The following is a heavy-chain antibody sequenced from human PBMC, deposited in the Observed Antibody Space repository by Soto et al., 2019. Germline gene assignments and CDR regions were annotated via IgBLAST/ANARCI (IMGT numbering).Heavy chain of an antibody. Sequence: SGGSLRLSCAASGFTFSSYSMNWVRQAPGKGLEWVSYINSYDTIMYYANSMKGRFTISRDNAKNSLYLQMNSLRDEDTAVYYCARLAVAGTSMSHWGQGTLVTVSS. V-gene: IGHV3-48*02. CDR1: GFTFSSYS. D-gene: IGHD6-19*01. CDR3: ARLAVAGTSMSH. J-gene: IGHJ4*02. CDR2: INSYDTIM.